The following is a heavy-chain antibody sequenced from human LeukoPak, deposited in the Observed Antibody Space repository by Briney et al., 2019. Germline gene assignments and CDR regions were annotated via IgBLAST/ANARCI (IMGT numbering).Heavy chain of an antibody. Sequence: GGSLRLSCAASGFTFSSYAMHWVRQAPGKGLEWVAVISYDGSNKYYADSVKGRFTISRDNSKNTLYLQMNSLRAEDTAVYYCARVLFVKPKLWFGDRTEAFDIWGQGTMVTVSS. J-gene: IGHJ3*02. CDR3: ARVLFVKPKLWFGDRTEAFDI. CDR1: GFTFSSYA. CDR2: ISYDGSNK. D-gene: IGHD3-10*01. V-gene: IGHV3-30*04.